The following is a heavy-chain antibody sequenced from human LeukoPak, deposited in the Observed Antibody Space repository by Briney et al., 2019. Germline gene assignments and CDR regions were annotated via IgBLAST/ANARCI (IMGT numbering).Heavy chain of an antibody. V-gene: IGHV3-33*01. J-gene: IGHJ6*02. CDR2: IWYDSSKE. Sequence: GGSLRLSCAASGFXFTNHGLHWVRQAPGKGLEWVAAIWYDSSKESYADSVKGRFTISRDNSKNTMYLQMNSLRGEDTAVYYCARDPESSMDVWGQGTTVTVSS. CDR1: GFXFTNHG. D-gene: IGHD1-14*01. CDR3: ARDPESSMDV.